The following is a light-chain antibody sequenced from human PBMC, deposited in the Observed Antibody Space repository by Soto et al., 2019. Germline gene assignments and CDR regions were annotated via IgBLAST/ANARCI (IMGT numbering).Light chain of an antibody. Sequence: EIVMTQYPATLSVSPGERATLSCRASQSVSSNLAWYQQKPGQAPRLLIYGASTRATGIPARFSGSGSGTEFTLTISSLQSEDFAVYYCQHYNTCPRTFGQGTKVEIK. J-gene: IGKJ1*01. CDR2: GAS. V-gene: IGKV3-15*01. CDR3: QHYNTCPRT. CDR1: QSVSSN.